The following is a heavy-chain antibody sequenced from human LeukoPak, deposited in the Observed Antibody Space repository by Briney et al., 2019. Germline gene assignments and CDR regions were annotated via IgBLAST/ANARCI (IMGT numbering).Heavy chain of an antibody. CDR1: GGSFSGYY. V-gene: IGHV4-34*01. CDR2: INHSGST. CDR3: ARGQPTLDY. Sequence: SETLSLTCAVYGGSFSGYYWSWIRQPPGKGLEWIGEINHSGSTNYNPSLKSRVTISVDTSKNQFSLKLSSVTAADTAVYYCARGQPTLDYWGQGTLVTVSS. J-gene: IGHJ4*02.